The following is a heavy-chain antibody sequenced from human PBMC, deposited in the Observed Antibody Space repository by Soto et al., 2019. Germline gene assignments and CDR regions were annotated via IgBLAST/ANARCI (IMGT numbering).Heavy chain of an antibody. J-gene: IGHJ4*02. CDR1: GGSFSGYY. CDR2: INHSGST. CDR3: AKNSLYLQMNSLRGEDTAVYYCARENYFDY. V-gene: IGHV4-34*01. Sequence: SETLSLTCAVYGGSFSGYYWTWIRQPPGKGLEWIGEINHSGSTNCNPSLKSRVTISVDTSKNQFSLKLSSVKGRFTISRDNAKNSLYLQMNSLRGEDTAVYYCARENYFDYWGQRTLVTVSS. D-gene: IGHD3-10*01.